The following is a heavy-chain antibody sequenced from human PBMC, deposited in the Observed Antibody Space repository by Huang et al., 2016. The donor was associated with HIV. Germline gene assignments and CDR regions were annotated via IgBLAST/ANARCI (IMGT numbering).Heavy chain of an antibody. CDR3: SRINYAKTTYYLDFDF. CDR1: GGSVSSGDYY. V-gene: IGHV4-61*08. Sequence: QVHLQESGPGRVKPSETLSLTCTVSGGSVSSGDYYWSWVRQPPGKGLEWIAYAYYDGSTNYNPSLESRLSMSVDTSRNQFSLKLRSVTAADTAVYYCSRINYAKTTYYLDFDFWGQGTLVTVSS. D-gene: IGHD3-22*01. CDR2: AYYDGST. J-gene: IGHJ4*02.